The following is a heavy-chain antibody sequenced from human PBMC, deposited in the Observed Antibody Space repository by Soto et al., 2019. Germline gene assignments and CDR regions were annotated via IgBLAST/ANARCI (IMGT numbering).Heavy chain of an antibody. CDR1: GDKFSSYT. CDR2: MVSFAGVP. V-gene: IGHV1-69*08. J-gene: IGHJ6*03. D-gene: IGHD6-13*01. CDR3: AREPSIAAVGITLYSYYYMDV. Sequence: QVQLVQSGTEVRNPGSSVKVSCKSSGDKFSSYTISWVLQAPGKGLEWIGRMVSFAGVPILAQIFPGRITITADSSSSTADMELTSLTSHDTDVYYCAREPSIAAVGITLYSYYYMDVWGEGDAVTVSS.